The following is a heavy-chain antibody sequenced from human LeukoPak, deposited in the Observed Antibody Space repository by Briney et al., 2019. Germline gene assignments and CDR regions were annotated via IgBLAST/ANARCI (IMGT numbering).Heavy chain of an antibody. D-gene: IGHD3-10*01. CDR3: AKDSWYYYGSGSYLDY. J-gene: IGHJ4*02. V-gene: IGHV3-23*01. Sequence: GGSLRLSCAASGFTFSSYAMSWVRQAPGKGLEWVSAISGSGGSTYYADSVKGRFTISRDNSKNTLYLQMNSLRAEDTAVYYCAKDSWYYYGSGSYLDYWGQGTLVTVSS. CDR1: GFTFSSYA. CDR2: ISGSGGST.